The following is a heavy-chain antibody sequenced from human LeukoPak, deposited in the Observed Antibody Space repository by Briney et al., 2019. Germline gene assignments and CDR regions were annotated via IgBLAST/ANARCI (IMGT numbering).Heavy chain of an antibody. CDR1: GYTFTGYY. J-gene: IGHJ4*02. CDR3: ARPFIIAAAGLGY. V-gene: IGHV1-8*03. D-gene: IGHD6-13*01. CDR2: MNPNSGNT. Sequence: ASVKVSCKASGYTFTGYYMHWVRQATGQGLEWMGWMNPNSGNTGYAQKFQGRVTITRNTSISTAYMELSSLRSEDTAVYYCARPFIIAAAGLGYWGQGTLVTVSS.